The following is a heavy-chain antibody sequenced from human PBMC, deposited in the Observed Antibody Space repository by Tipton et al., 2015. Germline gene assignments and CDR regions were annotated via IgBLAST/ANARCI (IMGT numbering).Heavy chain of an antibody. D-gene: IGHD3-3*02. V-gene: IGHV4-34*01. CDR2: IYYSGST. CDR3: ARRTFGVGYFDY. J-gene: IGHJ4*02. CDR1: GGSFSGYY. Sequence: TLSLTCAVYGGSFSGYYWNWIRQPPGKGLEWIGGIYYSGSTYYNPSLKSRVTISVDTSKNQFSLKLSSVTAADTAVYYCARRTFGVGYFDYWGQGTLVTVSS.